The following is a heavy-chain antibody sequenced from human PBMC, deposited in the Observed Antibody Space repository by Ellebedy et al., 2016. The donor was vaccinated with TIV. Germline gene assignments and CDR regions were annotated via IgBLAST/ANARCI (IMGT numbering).Heavy chain of an antibody. CDR2: INPNSGVT. CDR1: GYSFTGYY. CDR3: ASPSWSQFHAFDI. J-gene: IGHJ3*02. Sequence: AASVKVSCKASGYSFTGYYVHWVRQAPGQGLEWMGWINPNSGVTKYAQKFQGRVTMTRDTSISTAYMELSSLRSEDTAVYYCASPSWSQFHAFDIWGQGTMVTVSS. V-gene: IGHV1-2*02. D-gene: IGHD1-26*01.